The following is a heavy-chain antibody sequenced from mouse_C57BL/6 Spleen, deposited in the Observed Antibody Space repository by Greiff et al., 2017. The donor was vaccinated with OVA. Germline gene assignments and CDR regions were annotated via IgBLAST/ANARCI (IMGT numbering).Heavy chain of an antibody. CDR3: TRSAYDYDEGYYIDY. CDR2: IYPGNSDT. Sequence: VQLQQSGTVLARPGASVKMSCKTSGYTFTSYWMHWVKQRPGQGLEWIGAIYPGNSDTSYNQKFKGKAKLTAVTSASTAYMELSSLTNEDSAVYYCTRSAYDYDEGYYIDYWGQGTTLTVSS. V-gene: IGHV1-5*01. CDR1: GYTFTSYW. J-gene: IGHJ2*01. D-gene: IGHD2-4*01.